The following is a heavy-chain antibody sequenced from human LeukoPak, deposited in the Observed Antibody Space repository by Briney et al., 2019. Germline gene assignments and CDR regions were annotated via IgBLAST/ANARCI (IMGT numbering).Heavy chain of an antibody. V-gene: IGHV1-2*02. Sequence: ASVKVSCKTSGYTFSDYYIHWIRQAPGQGLEWVGWINPNSGDTDYAQKFQGRVTMTRDTSISTAYMELSRLRSDDTAVYYCARDYGDYPGAFDTWGQGTMVTVSS. J-gene: IGHJ3*02. CDR2: INPNSGDT. CDR1: GYTFSDYY. D-gene: IGHD4-17*01. CDR3: ARDYGDYPGAFDT.